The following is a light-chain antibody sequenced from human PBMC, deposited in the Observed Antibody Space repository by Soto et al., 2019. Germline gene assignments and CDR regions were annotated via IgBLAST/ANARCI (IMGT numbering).Light chain of an antibody. Sequence: EIVLTQSPGTLSLSPGERATLSCRASQSVTNSYVAWYQQQLGQAPRLLIYVASIRATGIPDRFSGSGSGTDFTLTISGQEPEDSAVFYCQQYASSPTFGQGTKVEIK. CDR1: QSVTNSY. V-gene: IGKV3-20*01. J-gene: IGKJ1*01. CDR2: VAS. CDR3: QQYASSPT.